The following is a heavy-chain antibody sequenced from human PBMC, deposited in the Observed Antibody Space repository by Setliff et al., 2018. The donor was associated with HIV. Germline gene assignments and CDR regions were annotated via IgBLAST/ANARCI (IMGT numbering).Heavy chain of an antibody. J-gene: IGHJ6*04. CDR3: ARDVGEQLDV. V-gene: IGHV4-59*01. Sequence: PSETLSLTCTVSGGSISTFYWSWIRQPPGKGLEWIGYIYYSGRTNYNPSLDSRVTMSVDTSKNQFSLKLSSVTAADTAVYYCARDVGEQLDVWGKGTKVTVSS. CDR1: GGSISTFY. CDR2: IYYSGRT.